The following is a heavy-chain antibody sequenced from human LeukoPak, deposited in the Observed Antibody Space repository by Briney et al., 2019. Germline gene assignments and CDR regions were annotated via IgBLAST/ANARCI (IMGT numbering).Heavy chain of an antibody. V-gene: IGHV3-21*01. D-gene: IGHD3-22*01. Sequence: GGSLRLSCAASGFTFSSYSMSWVRQAPGKGLEWVSSISSSSSYIYYADSVKGGFTISRDNAKNSLYLQMNSLRAEDTAVYYCARGNYYDSSGYYYFDYWGQGTLVTVSS. CDR3: ARGNYYDSSGYYYFDY. J-gene: IGHJ4*02. CDR2: ISSSSSYI. CDR1: GFTFSSYS.